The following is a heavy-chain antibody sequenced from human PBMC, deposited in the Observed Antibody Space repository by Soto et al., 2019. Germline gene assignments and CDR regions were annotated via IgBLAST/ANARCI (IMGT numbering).Heavy chain of an antibody. Sequence: PGGSLRLSCAASGFTFSSFGMHWVRQAPGKGLEWVAVISYVGSNKYYADSVKGRFTISRDNSKNTLYLQMNSLRAEDTAVYYCAKDHWKMATIQPTDYWGQGTLVTVSS. V-gene: IGHV3-30*18. D-gene: IGHD5-12*01. J-gene: IGHJ4*02. CDR1: GFTFSSFG. CDR2: ISYVGSNK. CDR3: AKDHWKMATIQPTDY.